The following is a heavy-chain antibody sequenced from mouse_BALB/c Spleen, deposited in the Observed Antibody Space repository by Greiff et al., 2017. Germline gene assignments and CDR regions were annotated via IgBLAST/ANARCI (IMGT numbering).Heavy chain of an antibody. D-gene: IGHD1-1*01. CDR2: ISYDGSN. CDR1: GYSITSGYY. V-gene: IGHV3-6*02. Sequence: EVKLVESGPGLVKPSQSLSLTCSVTGYSITSGYYWNWIRQFPGNKLEWMGYISYDGSNNYNPSLKNRISITRDTSKNQFFLKLNSVTTEDTATYYCARAPSYGSSYCAMDYWGQGTSVAVSS. J-gene: IGHJ4*01. CDR3: ARAPSYGSSYCAMDY.